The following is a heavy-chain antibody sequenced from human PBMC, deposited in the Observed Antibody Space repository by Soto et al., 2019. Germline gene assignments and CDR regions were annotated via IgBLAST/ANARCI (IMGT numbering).Heavy chain of an antibody. CDR2: IWFDGSDK. Sequence: GGSLRLSCAGSGLTFSHYSMHWVRQAPGKGLEWLAVIWFDGSDKYYADSVKGRFTFSRDNSKNTLYLQMNSLRAEDTAVYYCARAGPQTDYYYYYGMDVWGQGTTVTVSS. CDR3: ARAGPQTDYYYYYGMDV. V-gene: IGHV3-33*01. CDR1: GLTFSHYS. J-gene: IGHJ6*02.